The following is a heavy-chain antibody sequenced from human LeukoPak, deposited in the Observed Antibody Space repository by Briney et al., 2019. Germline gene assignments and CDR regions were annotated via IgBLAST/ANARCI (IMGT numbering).Heavy chain of an antibody. V-gene: IGHV4-34*01. CDR3: ARADGTDY. J-gene: IGHJ4*02. Sequence: SETLSLTCAVYGGSFSGYYWSWIRQPPGKGLEWIGEIHHSGSTNYNPSLKSRVTISVDTSKNQFSLKLSSVTAADTAVYYCARADGTDYWGQGTLVTVSS. CDR1: GGSFSGYY. CDR2: IHHSGST.